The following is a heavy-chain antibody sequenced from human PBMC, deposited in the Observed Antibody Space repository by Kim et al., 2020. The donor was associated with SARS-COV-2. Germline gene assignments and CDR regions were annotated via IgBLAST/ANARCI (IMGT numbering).Heavy chain of an antibody. CDR3: ARLLRTSVSTSYYFYGMDV. V-gene: IGHV7-4-1*02. J-gene: IGHJ6*01. Sequence: ASVKVSCKASGYTFTRYSMTWVRQAPGQGLERMGWINTNTGNPTYGQGFTGRSVFSLDTSVSTAYLEISSLKAEDTAVYYCARLLRTSVSTSYYFYGMDV. D-gene: IGHD3-22*01. CDR2: INTNTGNP. CDR1: GYTFTRYS.